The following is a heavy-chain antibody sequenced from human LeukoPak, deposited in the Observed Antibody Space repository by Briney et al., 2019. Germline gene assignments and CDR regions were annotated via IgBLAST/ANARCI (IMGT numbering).Heavy chain of an antibody. D-gene: IGHD1-26*01. CDR1: GFTFGNFA. CDR2: ISWNSDTI. CDR3: ARANYLHVVGAPFDY. Sequence: PGRSLRLSCAASGFTFGNFAMFWVRQIPGKGLEWVAGISWNSDTINYAASVKGRFTVSRDNAKNALYLQMNSLRAEDMAFYYCARANYLHVVGAPFDYWGQGTLVTVSS. V-gene: IGHV3-9*03. J-gene: IGHJ4*02.